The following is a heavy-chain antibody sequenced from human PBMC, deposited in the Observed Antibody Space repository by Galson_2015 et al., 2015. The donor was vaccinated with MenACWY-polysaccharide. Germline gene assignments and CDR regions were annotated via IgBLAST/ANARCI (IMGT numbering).Heavy chain of an antibody. CDR1: GFTFSRYG. V-gene: IGHV3-72*01. Sequence: SLRLSCAASGFTFSRYGMHWVRQAPGKGLEWVGRIRNKANGYTTEYAASVKGRFTISRADSKNPLYLQMNSLKAEDTAVYYCSRVASGYEVWFFDLWGRGTLVTVSS. CDR3: SRVASGYEVWFFDL. D-gene: IGHD5-12*01. CDR2: IRNKANGYTT. J-gene: IGHJ2*01.